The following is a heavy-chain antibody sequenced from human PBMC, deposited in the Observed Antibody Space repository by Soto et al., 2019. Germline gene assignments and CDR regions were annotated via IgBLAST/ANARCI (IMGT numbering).Heavy chain of an antibody. D-gene: IGHD3-3*01. J-gene: IGHJ5*02. CDR2: ISAYNGNT. CDR1: GYTFTSYG. Sequence: ASVKVSCEASGYTFTSYGISWVRQAPGQGLEWMGWISAYNGNTNYAQKLQGRVTMTTDTSTSTAYMELRSLRSDDTAVYYCARDHTIFGVVIDPNNWFDPWGQGTLVTVSS. V-gene: IGHV1-18*01. CDR3: ARDHTIFGVVIDPNNWFDP.